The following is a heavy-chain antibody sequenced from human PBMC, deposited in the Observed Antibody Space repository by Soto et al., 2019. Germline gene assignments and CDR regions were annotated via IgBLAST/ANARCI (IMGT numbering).Heavy chain of an antibody. V-gene: IGHV3-21*01. CDR2: ISTTSTYI. CDR3: ARDYVMDV. Sequence: EVQLVESGGGLVKPGGSLRLSCAASGFTFSGDAMNWVRQSPGKGLEWVSSISTTSTYIYYADSAKGRFTISRDNANNSLHLQMNDLRAEDTAVYYCARDYVMDVWGQGTTVTVSS. D-gene: IGHD3-10*02. CDR1: GFTFSGDA. J-gene: IGHJ6*02.